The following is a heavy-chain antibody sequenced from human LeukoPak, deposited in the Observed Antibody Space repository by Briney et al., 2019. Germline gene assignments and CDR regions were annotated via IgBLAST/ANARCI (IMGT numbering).Heavy chain of an antibody. D-gene: IGHD6-19*01. CDR1: GFTFSSYA. V-gene: IGHV3-23*01. CDR2: ISGSGGST. CDR3: AKDEGESHSSGWSFDY. Sequence: GGSMRLSCAASGFTFSSYAMSWVRQAPGKGLEWVSAISGSGGSTYYADSVKGRFTISRDNSKNTLYLQMNSLRAEDTAVYYCAKDEGESHSSGWSFDYWGQGTLVTVSS. J-gene: IGHJ4*02.